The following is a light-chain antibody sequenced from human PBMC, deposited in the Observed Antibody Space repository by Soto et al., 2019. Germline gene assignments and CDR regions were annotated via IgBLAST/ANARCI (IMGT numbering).Light chain of an antibody. J-gene: IGLJ1*01. CDR2: EVS. V-gene: IGLV2-14*01. CDR3: KSYAGSNTYV. CDR1: SSDVGGYNY. Sequence: QSVLTQPASVSGSPGQSITFSCTGTSSDVGGYNYVSWYQHHPGKAPKLMIYEVSNRPSGVSNRFSGSKSGNTASLTISGLQAADEADYFCKSYAGSNTYVFGSGTKLTVL.